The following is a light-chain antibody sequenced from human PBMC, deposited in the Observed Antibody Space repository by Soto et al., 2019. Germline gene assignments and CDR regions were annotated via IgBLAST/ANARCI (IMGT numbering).Light chain of an antibody. J-gene: IGKJ4*01. CDR1: QSDSSN. CDR2: GAS. V-gene: IGKV3-15*01. CDR3: QQYNKWPLT. Sequence: EIVMTQSPATLSVSPGERATLSCRASQSDSSNLAWYQQRPGQPPRLLIYGASTRATGVPARFSGSGSGTDFTLTISNLQSEDFAVYYCQQYNKWPLTFGGGTKVEIK.